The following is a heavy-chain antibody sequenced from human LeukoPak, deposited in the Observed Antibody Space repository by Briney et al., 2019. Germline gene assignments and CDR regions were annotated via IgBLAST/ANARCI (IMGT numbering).Heavy chain of an antibody. V-gene: IGHV3-33*08. J-gene: IGHJ4*02. CDR2: IWYGGSNK. CDR3: AREPGQWLPPEL. CDR1: GFTFSSYG. Sequence: GGSLRLSCAASGFTFSSYGMHWVRQAPGKGLEWVAVIWYGGSNKYYADSVKGRFTISRDNSKNTLYLQVSSLRAEDTAVYYCAREPGQWLPPELWGQGTLVTVAS. D-gene: IGHD6-19*01.